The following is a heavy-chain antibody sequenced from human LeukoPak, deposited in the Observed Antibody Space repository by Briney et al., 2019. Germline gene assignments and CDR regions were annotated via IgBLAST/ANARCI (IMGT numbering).Heavy chain of an antibody. CDR2: SIPILDMA. J-gene: IGHJ3*02. D-gene: IGHD3-16*01. V-gene: IGHV1-69*04. CDR3: ARDGGAALSLDI. CDR1: GDTFSRNT. Sequence: SVKVSCKASGDTFSRNTIRWVRQAPGQGLEWMGRSIPILDMANYAQKFQGRVTITADKSTSTAYMELSSLRSEDTAVYYCARDGGAALSLDIWGQGTMVTVSS.